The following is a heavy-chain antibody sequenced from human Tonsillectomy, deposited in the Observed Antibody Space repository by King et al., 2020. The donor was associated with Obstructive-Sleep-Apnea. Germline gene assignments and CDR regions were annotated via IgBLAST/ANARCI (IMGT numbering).Heavy chain of an antibody. CDR1: GFTFSSYA. CDR2: ISGSGGST. CDR3: AKDHYSDSSDYSHFDY. V-gene: IGHV3-23*01. Sequence: VQLQESGRGLVQPGGSLRLSCAASGFTFSSYAMSWVRQAPGRGLEWVSAISGSGGSTYYADSVKGRFTMSRDNSKNTLYLQMNSLRAEDTAVYYCAKDHYSDSSDYSHFDYWGQGTLVTVSS. D-gene: IGHD3-22*01. J-gene: IGHJ4*02.